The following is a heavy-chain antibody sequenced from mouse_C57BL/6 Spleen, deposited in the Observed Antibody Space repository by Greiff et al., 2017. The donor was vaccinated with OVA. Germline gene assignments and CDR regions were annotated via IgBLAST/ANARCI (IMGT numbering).Heavy chain of an antibody. Sequence: DVMLVESGEGLVKPGGSLKLSCAASGFTFSSYAMSWVRQTPEKRLEWVAYISSGGDYIYYADTVKGRFTISRDNARNTLYLQMSSLKSEDTAMYYCTRLYGSSWYFDVWGTGTTVTVSS. CDR1: GFTFSSYA. CDR2: ISSGGDYI. D-gene: IGHD1-1*01. J-gene: IGHJ1*03. CDR3: TRLYGSSWYFDV. V-gene: IGHV5-9-1*02.